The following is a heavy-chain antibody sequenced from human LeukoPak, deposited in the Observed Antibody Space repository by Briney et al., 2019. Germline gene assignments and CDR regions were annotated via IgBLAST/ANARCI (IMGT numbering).Heavy chain of an antibody. Sequence: GGSLRLSCAASGFTFSSYAMSWVRQAPGKGLEWVSAISGSGGSTYYADSVKGRFTISRDNSKNTLYLQMNSLRAEDTAVYYCAKELDLNHDFWSGYILNWFDPWGQGTLVTVSS. CDR3: AKELDLNHDFWSGYILNWFDP. V-gene: IGHV3-23*01. J-gene: IGHJ5*02. CDR1: GFTFSSYA. D-gene: IGHD3-3*01. CDR2: ISGSGGST.